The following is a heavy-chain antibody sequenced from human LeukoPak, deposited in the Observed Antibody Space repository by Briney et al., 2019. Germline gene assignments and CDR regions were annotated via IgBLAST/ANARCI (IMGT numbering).Heavy chain of an antibody. CDR2: IYTSGST. Sequence: SETLSLTCTVSGGSISSYYWSWIRQPAGKGLEWIGRIYTSGSTNYNPSLKGRVTMSVDTSKNQFSLKLSSVTAADTAVYYCARGPCSSTSCYYYCYGMDVWGQGTTVTVSS. D-gene: IGHD2-2*01. J-gene: IGHJ6*02. CDR3: ARGPCSSTSCYYYCYGMDV. CDR1: GGSISSYY. V-gene: IGHV4-4*07.